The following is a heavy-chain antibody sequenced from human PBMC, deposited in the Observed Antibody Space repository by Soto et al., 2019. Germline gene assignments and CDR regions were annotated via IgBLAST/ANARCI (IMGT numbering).Heavy chain of an antibody. CDR2: FDPEDGET. CDR1: GYTLTELS. CDR3: AVRGGQVVPAAISFLGNEQPNIAAAGNYFDY. V-gene: IGHV1-24*01. J-gene: IGHJ4*02. D-gene: IGHD2-2*01. Sequence: ASVKVSCKVSGYTLTELSMHWVRQAPGKGLEWMGGFDPEDGETIYAQKFQGRVTMTEDTSTDKAYMELSSLRSEDTAVYYCAVRGGQVVPAAISFLGNEQPNIAAAGNYFDYWGQGTLVTVSS.